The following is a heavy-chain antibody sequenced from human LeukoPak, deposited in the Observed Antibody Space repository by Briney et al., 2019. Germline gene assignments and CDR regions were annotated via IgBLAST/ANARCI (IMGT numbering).Heavy chain of an antibody. CDR3: VSPRGFSYGYFDY. CDR1: GGSISSSSAY. CDR2: IYYSKNT. J-gene: IGHJ4*02. D-gene: IGHD5-18*01. V-gene: IGHV4-39*01. Sequence: PSETLSLTCTVSGGSISSSSAYWGWIRQPPGKGLEWIGSIYYSKNTYYNPSLKSRVTISADTSKNQFSLTLGSVSATDTAVYYCVSPRGFSYGYFDYWGEGTLVSVSS.